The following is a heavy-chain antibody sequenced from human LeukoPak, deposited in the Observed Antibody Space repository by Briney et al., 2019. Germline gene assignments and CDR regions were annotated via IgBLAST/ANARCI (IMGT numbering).Heavy chain of an antibody. CDR2: ISPNSGET. CDR1: GYTFTAYD. D-gene: IGHD5-18*01. V-gene: IGHV1-2*02. J-gene: IGHJ4*02. Sequence: GASVKVACKASGYTFTAYDIHWMRQSPRQGLEWLGWISPNSGETNYAQNFQGRVTMTSDSSISTVFMELSRLSSDDTAVYFCARVGYKYADFWGQGSQVTVSS. CDR3: ARVGYKYADF.